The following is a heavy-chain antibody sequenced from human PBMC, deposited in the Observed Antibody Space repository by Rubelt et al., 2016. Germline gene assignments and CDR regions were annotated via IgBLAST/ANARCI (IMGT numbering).Heavy chain of an antibody. J-gene: IGHJ5*02. CDR1: TVSSNY. CDR2: ISGSGGST. D-gene: IGHD3-16*01. CDR3: ANNPLPSGLLTRSDP. Sequence: TVSSNYMSWVRQAPGKGLEWVSAISGSGGSTYYADSVKGRFTISRDNSKNTLYLQMNSLRAEDTAVYYCANNPLPSGLLTRSDPWGQGTLVTVSS. V-gene: IGHV3-23*01.